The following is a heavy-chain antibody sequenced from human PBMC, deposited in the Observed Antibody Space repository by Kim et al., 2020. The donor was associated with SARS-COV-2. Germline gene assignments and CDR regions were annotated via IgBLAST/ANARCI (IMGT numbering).Heavy chain of an antibody. Sequence: GGSLRLSCAASGFTFSSYAMHWVRQAPGKGLEWVAVISYDGGNTYYADSVKGRFTISRDNSKNTLYLQMNSLRAEDTAVYYCAKDSCYGDRRRNYYFDL. CDR2: ISYDGGNT. CDR1: GFTFSSYA. CDR3: AKDSCYGDRRRNYYFDL. J-gene: IGHJ2*01. D-gene: IGHD4-17*01. V-gene: IGHV3-30*04.